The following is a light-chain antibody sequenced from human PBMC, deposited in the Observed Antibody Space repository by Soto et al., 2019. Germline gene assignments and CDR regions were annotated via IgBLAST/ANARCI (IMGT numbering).Light chain of an antibody. J-gene: IGKJ1*01. CDR3: QQYGSSSWT. V-gene: IGKV3-20*01. Sequence: EIVLTQSPGTLSLSPGERSTLSFSTRQSVGASYLAWYQQKPGQAPRLLINGASSRATGIPDRFSGSGSGTDFTLTISRLEPEDFAVYYCQQYGSSSWTFGQGTKVDIK. CDR1: QSVGASY. CDR2: GAS.